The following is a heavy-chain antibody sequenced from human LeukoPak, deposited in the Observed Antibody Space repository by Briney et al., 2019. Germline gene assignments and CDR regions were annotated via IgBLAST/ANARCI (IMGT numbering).Heavy chain of an antibody. CDR1: GFTFSTYV. Sequence: PGGSLRLSCADSGFTFSTYVMSWVRQDPGKGLEWISTISGGGSSTYYADSVKGRFTISRDNSKNTLYLQMNSLRAGDTAVYYCAKRESSGKYFDYWGQGTLVTVSS. D-gene: IGHD6-19*01. CDR3: AKRESSGKYFDY. J-gene: IGHJ4*02. V-gene: IGHV3-23*01. CDR2: ISGGGSST.